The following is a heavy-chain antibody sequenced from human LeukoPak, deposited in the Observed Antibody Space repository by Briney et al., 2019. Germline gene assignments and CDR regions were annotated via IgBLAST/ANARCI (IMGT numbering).Heavy chain of an antibody. CDR2: TYYRSKWNS. V-gene: IGHV6-1*01. J-gene: IGHJ5*02. D-gene: IGHD1-1*01. Sequence: SQTLSLTCAISGDSVCSNSASWNWIRQSPSRGLEWLGRTYYRSKWNSDYEVSVKSRITINPDTSKNQLSLHLESVTPEDTAVYYCARDPDNSYEWGPFDPWGQGTLVTVSS. CDR1: GDSVCSNSAS. CDR3: ARDPDNSYEWGPFDP.